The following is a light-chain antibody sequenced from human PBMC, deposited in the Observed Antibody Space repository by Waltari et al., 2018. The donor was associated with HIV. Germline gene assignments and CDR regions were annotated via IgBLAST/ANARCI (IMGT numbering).Light chain of an antibody. CDR1: SSNTGSKY. V-gene: IGLV1-47*01. CDR2: RNN. Sequence: QSVLTQPPSASGTPGQRVTISCSGSSSNTGSKYVYRYQKLPGSAPTLLIYRNNQRPSGVPDRFSGSKSGTSASLAISGLRSEDEADYYCAAWDDTLSVLFGGETKLTVL. CDR3: AAWDDTLSVL. J-gene: IGLJ2*01.